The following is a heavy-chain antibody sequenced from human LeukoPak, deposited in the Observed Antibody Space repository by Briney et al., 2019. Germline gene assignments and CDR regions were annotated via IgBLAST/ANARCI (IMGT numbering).Heavy chain of an antibody. J-gene: IGHJ4*02. CDR1: GFTFSSYG. D-gene: IGHD3-22*01. Sequence: GGSLRLSCAASGFTFSSYGIHWVRQAPGKGLEWVSAISGSGGSTYYADSVKGRFTISRDNSKNTLYLQMNSLRAEDTAVYYCAKGGSSGYYYYFDYWGQGTLVTVSS. V-gene: IGHV3-23*01. CDR3: AKGGSSGYYYYFDY. CDR2: ISGSGGST.